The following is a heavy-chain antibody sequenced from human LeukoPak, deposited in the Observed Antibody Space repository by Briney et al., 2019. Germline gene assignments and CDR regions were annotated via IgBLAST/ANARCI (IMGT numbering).Heavy chain of an antibody. Sequence: SETLSLTCAVSGYSISSGYHWGWIRQSPGKGLEWIGFMYHSGSTYYDPSLKSRVTISVGTSKNQSSLKLSSVTAADTAVYYCARRIVSSSSGFDYWGQGTLVTVSS. D-gene: IGHD6-6*01. J-gene: IGHJ4*02. V-gene: IGHV4-38-2*01. CDR2: MYHSGST. CDR3: ARRIVSSSSGFDY. CDR1: GYSISSGYH.